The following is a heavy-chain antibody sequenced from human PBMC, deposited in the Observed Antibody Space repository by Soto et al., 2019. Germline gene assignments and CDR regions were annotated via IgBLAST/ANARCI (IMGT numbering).Heavy chain of an antibody. D-gene: IGHD6-19*01. J-gene: IGHJ4*02. Sequence: GASVKVSCKASGYTFTSYYMHWVLQAPGQGLEWMGIINPSGGSTSYAQKFQGRVTMTRDTSTSTVYMELSSLRSEDTAVYYCARVFVEQWTFDYWGQGTLVTVSS. CDR2: INPSGGST. CDR1: GYTFTSYY. CDR3: ARVFVEQWTFDY. V-gene: IGHV1-46*01.